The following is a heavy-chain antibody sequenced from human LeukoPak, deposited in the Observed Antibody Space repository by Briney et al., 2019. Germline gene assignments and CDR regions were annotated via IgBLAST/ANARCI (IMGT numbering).Heavy chain of an antibody. J-gene: IGHJ4*02. CDR1: GFTVSSNY. V-gene: IGHV3-66*01. Sequence: GGSLRLSCAASGFTVSSNYMSWVRQAPGKGLEWVSVIYSGGSTYYADSVKGRFTISRDNSKNALYLQMNSLRAEDTAVYYCARYSSGRYYFDYWGQGTLVTVSS. D-gene: IGHD6-19*01. CDR3: ARYSSGRYYFDY. CDR2: IYSGGST.